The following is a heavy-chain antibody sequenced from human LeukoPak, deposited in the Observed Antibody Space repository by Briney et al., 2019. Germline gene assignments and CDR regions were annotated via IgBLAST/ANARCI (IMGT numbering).Heavy chain of an antibody. CDR1: GFTFSSYE. Sequence: SLRLSCAASGFTFSSYEMNWVRQAPGKGLEGVGFIRSKAYGGTTEYAASVKGRFTISRDDSKSIAYLQMNSLKTEDTAVYYCTRDDAYYFDYWGQGTLVTVSS. J-gene: IGHJ4*02. CDR2: IRSKAYGGTT. CDR3: TRDDAYYFDY. V-gene: IGHV3-49*04.